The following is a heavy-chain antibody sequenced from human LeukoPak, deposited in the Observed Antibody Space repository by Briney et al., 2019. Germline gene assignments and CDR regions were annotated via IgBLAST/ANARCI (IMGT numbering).Heavy chain of an antibody. Sequence: ASVKVSCKASGYTFTSYGISWVRQAPGQGLEWMEWISAYNGNTNYAQKLQGRVTMTTDTSTSTAYMELRSLRSDDTAVYYCARDHRIGEAAASDAFDIWGQGTMVTVSS. J-gene: IGHJ3*02. V-gene: IGHV1-18*01. CDR3: ARDHRIGEAAASDAFDI. CDR1: GYTFTSYG. CDR2: ISAYNGNT. D-gene: IGHD6-13*01.